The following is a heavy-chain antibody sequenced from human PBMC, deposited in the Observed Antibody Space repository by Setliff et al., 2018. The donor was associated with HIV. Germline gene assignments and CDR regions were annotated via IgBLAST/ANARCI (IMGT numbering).Heavy chain of an antibody. CDR2: ISWDGGSS. CDR1: GFTFDDYA. V-gene: IGHV3-43D*03. J-gene: IGHJ4*02. Sequence: GGSLRLSCAASGFTFDDYAMHWVRQAPGKGLEWVSFISWDGGSSDYADSVKGRFTISRDNSKSSLFLQMGSLRAEDTAFYYCAALGYSSTWNYWGQGTLVTVSS. D-gene: IGHD6-13*01. CDR3: AALGYSSTWNY.